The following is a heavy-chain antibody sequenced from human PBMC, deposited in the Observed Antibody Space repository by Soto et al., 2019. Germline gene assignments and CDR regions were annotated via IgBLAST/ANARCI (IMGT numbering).Heavy chain of an antibody. CDR1: GGSVSSGRFY. J-gene: IGHJ4*02. CDR3: ARSGSGSGWL. V-gene: IGHV4-61*01. D-gene: IGHD6-19*01. CDR2: IYYSGST. Sequence: PSETLSLTCTVSGGSVSSGRFYGSWIRQPPGKGLEWIGYIYYSGSTKYNPSLRSRVTISVDTSKNQFSLKLTSVTAADTAVYYCARSGSGSGWLGGQGTLVTVSS.